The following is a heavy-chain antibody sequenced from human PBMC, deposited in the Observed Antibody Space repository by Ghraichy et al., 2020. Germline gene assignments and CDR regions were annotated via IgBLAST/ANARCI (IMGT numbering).Heavy chain of an antibody. J-gene: IGHJ4*02. D-gene: IGHD3-3*01. Sequence: SETLSLTCSVSGDSISSSPYYWGWIRQPPGKGLEWIAIVSYSGNTYYNPSLDSRVTISVDTSKNQFSLQLTSVTAADTAVYYCARRNFPYYFDYWGQGSLVTVSS. CDR1: GDSISSSPYY. V-gene: IGHV4-39*01. CDR2: VSYSGNT. CDR3: ARRNFPYYFDY.